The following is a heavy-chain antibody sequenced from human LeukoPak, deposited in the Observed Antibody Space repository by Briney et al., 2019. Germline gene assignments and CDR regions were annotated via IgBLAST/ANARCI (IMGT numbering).Heavy chain of an antibody. CDR1: GGSISSSSYY. CDR2: IYYSGST. J-gene: IGHJ6*02. D-gene: IGHD4-17*01. CDR3: ARDLTVTTPNYGMDV. V-gene: IGHV4-39*07. Sequence: SETLSLTCTVSGGSISSSSYYWGWIRQPPGKGLEWIGSIYYSGSTYYNPSLKSRVTISVDTSKNQFSLKLSSVTAADTAVYYCARDLTVTTPNYGMDVWGQGTTVTVSS.